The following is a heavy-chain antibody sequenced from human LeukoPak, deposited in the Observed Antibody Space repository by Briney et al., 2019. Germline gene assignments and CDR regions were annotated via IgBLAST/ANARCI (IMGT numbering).Heavy chain of an antibody. D-gene: IGHD4-17*01. CDR2: IKQGGSEK. CDR3: ARGPWATVASSLIDY. CDR1: GFTFSNYW. V-gene: IGHV3-7*01. J-gene: IGHJ4*02. Sequence: PGGSLRLSCAASGFTFSNYWVSWVRQAPGKGLEWVANIKQGGSEKYYVDSVKGRFTISRDNAKNSLYVQMNSLRAEDTAVYYCARGPWATVASSLIDYWGQGTLVTVSS.